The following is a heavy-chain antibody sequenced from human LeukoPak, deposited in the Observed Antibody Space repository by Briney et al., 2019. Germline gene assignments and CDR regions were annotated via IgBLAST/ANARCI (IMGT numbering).Heavy chain of an antibody. CDR2: IYHSGST. D-gene: IGHD3-22*01. CDR1: GYSISSGYY. Sequence: PSETLSLTCTVSGYSISSGYYWGWIRPPPGKGLEWIGSIYHSGSTYYNPSLKSRVTISVDTSKNQFSLKLSSVTAADTAVYYCARDPSYYYDSSGYSPFDIWGQGTMVTVSS. CDR3: ARDPSYYYDSSGYSPFDI. V-gene: IGHV4-38-2*02. J-gene: IGHJ3*02.